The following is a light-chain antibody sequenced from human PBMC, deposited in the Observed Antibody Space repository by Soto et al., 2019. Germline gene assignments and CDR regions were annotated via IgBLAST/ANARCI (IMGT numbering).Light chain of an antibody. Sequence: EIVLTQSPGTLSLSPGERATLSCRASQSVSNNYLAWYQQKPGQAPRLLIYDASTRATGIPARFSGSGSGTDFTLTISSLEPEDFAVYYCQQRSNWPSITFGQGTRLEI. CDR2: DAS. CDR3: QQRSNWPSIT. J-gene: IGKJ5*01. CDR1: QSVSNNY. V-gene: IGKV3-11*01.